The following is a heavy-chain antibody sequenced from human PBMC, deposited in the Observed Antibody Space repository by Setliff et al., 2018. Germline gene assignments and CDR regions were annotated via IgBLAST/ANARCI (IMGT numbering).Heavy chain of an antibody. Sequence: SETLSLTCTVSGDSISRAMYYWSWLRQSAGKGLECIGRIYTDGSTKYNPSLNSRVTLLIDTAKNQISLRLSSVTAADTAVYFCARVTGFSYMDVWGKGTTVTISS. CDR2: IYTDGST. CDR3: ARVTGFSYMDV. D-gene: IGHD3-3*01. J-gene: IGHJ6*03. V-gene: IGHV4-61*02. CDR1: GDSISRAMYY.